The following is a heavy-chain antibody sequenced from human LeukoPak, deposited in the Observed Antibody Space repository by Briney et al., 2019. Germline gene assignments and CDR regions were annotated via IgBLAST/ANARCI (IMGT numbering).Heavy chain of an antibody. CDR1: GYTLTELS. CDR2: FDPEDGET. CDR3: ATGLRYFDWLPYDY. J-gene: IGHJ4*02. D-gene: IGHD3-9*01. V-gene: IGHV1-24*01. Sequence: ASVKVSCKVSGYTLTELSMHWVRQAPGKGLEWMGGFDPEDGETIYAQKFQGRVTMTEDTSTDTAYMELGSLRSEDTAVYYCATGLRYFDWLPYDYWGQGTLVTVSS.